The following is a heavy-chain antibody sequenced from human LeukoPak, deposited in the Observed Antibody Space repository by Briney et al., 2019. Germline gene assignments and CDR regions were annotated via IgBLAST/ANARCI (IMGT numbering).Heavy chain of an antibody. D-gene: IGHD3-22*01. CDR3: ARDRNYYDSSGYLNWYFDL. Sequence: SETLSLTCTVSGGSISSYYWTWIRQPAGKGLEWSGHIYTSGSTNYSPSLKSRVTMSVDTSKNQFSLKLNSVTAADTAVYYCARDRNYYDSSGYLNWYFDLWGRGTLVTVSS. CDR2: IYTSGST. V-gene: IGHV4-4*07. J-gene: IGHJ2*01. CDR1: GGSISSYY.